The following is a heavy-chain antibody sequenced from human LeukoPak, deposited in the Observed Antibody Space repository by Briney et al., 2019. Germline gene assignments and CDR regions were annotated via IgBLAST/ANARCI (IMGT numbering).Heavy chain of an antibody. Sequence: SETLSLTCAVYGGSFSAYYWSWIRQPPGKGLEWIGEINHSGSTNYNSSLKSRVTISVDTSKNQFSLKLTSVTAADTAVYYCARGPHLVRHYMDVWGKGTTVTVSS. CDR1: GGSFSAYY. CDR2: INHSGST. J-gene: IGHJ6*03. D-gene: IGHD2-2*01. V-gene: IGHV4-34*01. CDR3: ARGPHLVRHYMDV.